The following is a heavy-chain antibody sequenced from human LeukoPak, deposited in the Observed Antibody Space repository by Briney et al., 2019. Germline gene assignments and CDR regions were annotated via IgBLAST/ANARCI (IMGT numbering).Heavy chain of an antibody. D-gene: IGHD6-13*01. J-gene: IGHJ1*01. CDR2: FDPEDGET. Sequence: ASVKVSCKASGYIFTSYYMYWVRQAPGKGLEWMGGFDPEDGETIYAQKFQGRVTMTEDTSTDTAYMELSSLRSEDTAVYYCATGIAAAGTEYFQHWGQGTLVTVSS. CDR3: ATGIAAAGTEYFQH. CDR1: GYIFTSYY. V-gene: IGHV1-24*01.